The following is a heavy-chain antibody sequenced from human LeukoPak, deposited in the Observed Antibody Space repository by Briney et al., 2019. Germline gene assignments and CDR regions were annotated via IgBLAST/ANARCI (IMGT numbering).Heavy chain of an antibody. CDR2: IIPILGIA. D-gene: IGHD6-13*01. V-gene: IGHV1-69*04. CDR3: ARDPSSSWYGSDY. J-gene: IGHJ4*02. Sequence: ASVKVSCKASGYTFTSYGISWVRQAPGQGLEWMGRIIPILGIANYAQKFQGRVTITADKSTSTAYMELSSLRSEDTAVYYCARDPSSSWYGSDYWGQGTLVTVSS. CDR1: GYTFTSYG.